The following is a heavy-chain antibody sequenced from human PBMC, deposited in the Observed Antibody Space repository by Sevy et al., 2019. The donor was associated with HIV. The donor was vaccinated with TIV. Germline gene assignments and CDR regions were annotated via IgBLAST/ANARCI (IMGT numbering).Heavy chain of an antibody. D-gene: IGHD3-22*01. CDR3: AREDYYYDSSGYYPDAFDI. J-gene: IGHJ3*02. V-gene: IGHV3-30-3*01. CDR1: GFTFSSYA. Sequence: GGSLRLSCAASGFTFSSYAMHWVRQAPGKGLEWGAVISYDGSNKYYADSVKGRFTISRDNSKNTLYLQMNSLRAEDTAVYYCAREDYYYDSSGYYPDAFDIWGQGTMVTVSS. CDR2: ISYDGSNK.